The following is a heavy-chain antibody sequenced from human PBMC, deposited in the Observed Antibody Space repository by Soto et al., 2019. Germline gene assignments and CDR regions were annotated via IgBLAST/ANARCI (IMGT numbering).Heavy chain of an antibody. Sequence: ASVKVSCKASGYTFTSYAMHWVRQAPGQRLEWMGWINAGNGNTKYSQKFQGSVTITRDTSASTAYMELSSLRSEDTAVYYCATNIVGATTFDYWGQGTLVTVSS. D-gene: IGHD1-26*01. CDR1: GYTFTSYA. CDR2: INAGNGNT. J-gene: IGHJ4*02. V-gene: IGHV1-3*01. CDR3: ATNIVGATTFDY.